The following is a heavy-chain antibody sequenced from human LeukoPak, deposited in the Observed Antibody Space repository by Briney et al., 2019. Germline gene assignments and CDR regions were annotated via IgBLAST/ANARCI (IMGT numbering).Heavy chain of an antibody. V-gene: IGHV3-7*01. CDR1: GFTFSSHW. J-gene: IGHJ4*02. Sequence: GGSLRLSCAASGFTFSSHWMSWVRQAPGKGLEWVANIKKDGSEKYYVDAVKGRFTISRDNAKTSLYLQMNSLRAEDTAVYYCARQRGDILTGYYMPRGFDYWGQGTLVTVSS. CDR2: IKKDGSEK. CDR3: ARQRGDILTGYYMPRGFDY. D-gene: IGHD3-9*01.